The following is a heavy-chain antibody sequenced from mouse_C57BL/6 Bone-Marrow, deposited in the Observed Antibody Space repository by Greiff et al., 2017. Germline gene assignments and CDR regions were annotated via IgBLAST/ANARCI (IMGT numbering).Heavy chain of an antibody. V-gene: IGHV1-80*01. D-gene: IGHD2-3*01. CDR1: GYAFSSYW. Sequence: QVHVKQSGAELVKPGASVKISCKASGYAFSSYWMNWVKQRPGKGLEWIGQIYPGDGDTNYNGKFKGKATLTADNSSSTASMQLSSLTSEDSAVYVCARRDGYYLFAYWGQGTLVTVSA. CDR3: ARRDGYYLFAY. J-gene: IGHJ3*01. CDR2: IYPGDGDT.